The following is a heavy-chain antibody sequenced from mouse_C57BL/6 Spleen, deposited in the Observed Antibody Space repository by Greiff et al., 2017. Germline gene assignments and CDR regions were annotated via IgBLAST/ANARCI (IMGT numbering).Heavy chain of an antibody. CDR2: IYPGDGDT. J-gene: IGHJ4*01. D-gene: IGHD1-1*01. Sequence: VQLQQSGPELVKPGASVKISCKASGYAFSSSWMNWVKPRPGKGLEWIGRIYPGDGDTNYNGKFKGKATLTADKSSSTAYMQLSSLTSEDSAVYFCARVATRDYYAMDYWGQGTSVTVSS. CDR1: GYAFSSSW. CDR3: ARVATRDYYAMDY. V-gene: IGHV1-82*01.